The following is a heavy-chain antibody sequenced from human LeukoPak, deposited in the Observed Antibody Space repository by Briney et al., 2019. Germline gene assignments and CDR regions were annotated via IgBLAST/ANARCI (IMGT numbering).Heavy chain of an antibody. CDR1: GGSFSGYY. J-gene: IGHJ6*03. D-gene: IGHD6-6*01. Sequence: SETLSLTCAVYGGSFSGYYWSWIRQPPGKGLEWIGEINHSGSTNYNPSLKSRVTISVDTSKNQFSLKLSSVTAADTAVYYCARDPLEQSSSPLYYYMDVWGKGTTVTVSS. V-gene: IGHV4-34*01. CDR2: INHSGST. CDR3: ARDPLEQSSSPLYYYMDV.